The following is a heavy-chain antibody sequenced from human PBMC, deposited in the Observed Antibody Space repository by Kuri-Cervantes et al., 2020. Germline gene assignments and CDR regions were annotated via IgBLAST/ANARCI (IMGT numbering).Heavy chain of an antibody. CDR2: IYPGYSDT. D-gene: IGHD6-13*01. V-gene: IGHV5-51*01. Sequence: GGSLRLSCKTSGYIFANYWIGWVRQMPGKGLEWMGIIYPGYSDTRYSPSFQGQVTISADKSISTAYLQWSSLKASDTAMYYCARLLPGIAAAGIDYWGQGTLVTVSS. CDR1: GYIFANYW. J-gene: IGHJ4*02. CDR3: ARLLPGIAAAGIDY.